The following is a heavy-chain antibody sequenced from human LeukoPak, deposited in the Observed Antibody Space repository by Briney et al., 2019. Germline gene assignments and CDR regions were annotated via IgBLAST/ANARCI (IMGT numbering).Heavy chain of an antibody. D-gene: IGHD6-19*01. CDR3: ARRGIAVAGTPAEYFQH. J-gene: IGHJ1*01. CDR1: GYKFNSYW. V-gene: IGHV5-51*01. Sequence: GESLKISCWGSGYKFNSYWIGWVRQMPGKGLEWMGIIYPGDSDTRYNPSFQGQVTISADKSFSTAYLQWSSLEASDTAMYYCARRGIAVAGTPAEYFQHWGQGTLVIVSS. CDR2: IYPGDSDT.